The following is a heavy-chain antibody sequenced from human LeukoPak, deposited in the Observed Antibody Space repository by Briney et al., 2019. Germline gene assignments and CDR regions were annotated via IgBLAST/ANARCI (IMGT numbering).Heavy chain of an antibody. Sequence: GGSLRLSCAASGFTFSSYWMSWVRQAPGKGLEWVANIKQDGSEKYYVDSVKGRFTISRDNAKNSLYPQMNSLRAEDTAVYYCAKGQWLETDYFDYWGQGTLVTVSS. CDR2: IKQDGSEK. V-gene: IGHV3-7*01. D-gene: IGHD6-19*01. J-gene: IGHJ4*02. CDR3: AKGQWLETDYFDY. CDR1: GFTFSSYW.